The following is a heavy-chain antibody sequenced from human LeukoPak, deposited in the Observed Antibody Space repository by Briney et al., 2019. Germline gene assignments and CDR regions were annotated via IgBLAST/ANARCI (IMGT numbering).Heavy chain of an antibody. J-gene: IGHJ3*02. V-gene: IGHV3-7*01. Sequence: GRSLRLSCAASGFTFDDYAMHWVRQAPGKGPEWVANIKQDGSEKYYVDSVRGRFTISRDNARTSLYLQMNSLRAEDTAVYYCATHCSSVSCSLATFDIWGQGTMVTVSS. CDR2: IKQDGSEK. D-gene: IGHD2-2*01. CDR1: GFTFDDYA. CDR3: ATHCSSVSCSLATFDI.